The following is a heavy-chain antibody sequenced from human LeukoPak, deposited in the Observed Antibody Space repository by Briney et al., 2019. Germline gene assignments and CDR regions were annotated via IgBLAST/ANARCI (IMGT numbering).Heavy chain of an antibody. CDR3: ARPAGIYDILTGYFPYYGMDV. CDR1: GGSISSSSYY. D-gene: IGHD3-9*01. J-gene: IGHJ6*02. CDR2: IYYSGST. Sequence: SSETLSLTCTVSGGSISSSSYYWGWIRQPPGKGLEWIGSIYYSGSTYYNPSLKSRVTISVDTSKNQFSLKLSSVTAADTAVYYCARPAGIYDILTGYFPYYGMDVWGQGTTVTVSS. V-gene: IGHV4-39*01.